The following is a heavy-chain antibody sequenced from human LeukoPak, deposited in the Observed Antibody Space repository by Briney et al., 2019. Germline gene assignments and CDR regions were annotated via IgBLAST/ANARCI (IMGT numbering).Heavy chain of an antibody. Sequence: RHGESMKISCKGTGSRFRSYWIGWVRQMPGKGMEWMGDIYPGDSRTRYNPSLQGQVTISVDKSINTAYLEWVSLKASDTAMYYCACRDLTSTWSYPWGQGTLVTVSS. D-gene: IGHD2-2*01. CDR2: IYPGDSRT. V-gene: IGHV5-51*01. CDR3: ACRDLTSTWSYP. CDR1: GSRFRSYW. J-gene: IGHJ5*02.